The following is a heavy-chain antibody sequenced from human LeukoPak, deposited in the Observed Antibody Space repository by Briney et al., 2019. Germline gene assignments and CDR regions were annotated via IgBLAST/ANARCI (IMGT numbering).Heavy chain of an antibody. J-gene: IGHJ4*02. CDR1: GYKFTDDY. CDR3: APTAEAYTSWWKV. CDR2: INPDSGFT. Sequence: ASVKVSCKASGYKFTDDYMHWVRQAPGQGLEFMGWINPDSGFTNYAQKFKGRVTMTRDTSISTAYLEVRSLTSNDTAVYYCAPTAEAYTSWWKVWGQGTLVTVSS. D-gene: IGHD3-16*01. V-gene: IGHV1-2*02.